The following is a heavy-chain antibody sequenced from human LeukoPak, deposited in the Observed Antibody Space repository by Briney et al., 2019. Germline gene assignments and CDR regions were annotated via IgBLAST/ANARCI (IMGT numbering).Heavy chain of an antibody. CDR1: GFTFSSYE. Sequence: PGGSLRLSCAASGFTFSSYEMNWVRQAPGKGLEWVSYISSSGSTIYYVDSVKGRFTISRDNAKNSLYLQMNSLRAEDTAVYYCARLDRDGYNADYWGQGTLVTVSS. J-gene: IGHJ4*02. CDR2: ISSSGSTI. CDR3: ARLDRDGYNADY. V-gene: IGHV3-48*03. D-gene: IGHD5-24*01.